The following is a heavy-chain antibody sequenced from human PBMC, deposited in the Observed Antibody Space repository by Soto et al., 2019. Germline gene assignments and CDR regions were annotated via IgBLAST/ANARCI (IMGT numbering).Heavy chain of an antibody. CDR2: IIPIFGTA. Sequence: QVQLVQSGAEVKKPGSSVKVSCKASGGTFSSYAISCVRQAPGQGLEWMGGIIPIFGTANYTQKFQGRVTITADESTSTAYMELSSLRSEDTAVYYCARVLWGYCSSTSCYYYYGMDVWGQGTTVTVSS. J-gene: IGHJ6*02. CDR3: ARVLWGYCSSTSCYYYYGMDV. V-gene: IGHV1-69*01. CDR1: GGTFSSYA. D-gene: IGHD2-2*01.